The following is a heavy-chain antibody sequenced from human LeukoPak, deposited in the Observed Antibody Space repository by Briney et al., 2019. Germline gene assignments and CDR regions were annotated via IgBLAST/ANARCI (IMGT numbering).Heavy chain of an antibody. V-gene: IGHV3-74*01. CDR2: INSDGTNT. J-gene: IGHJ4*02. CDR3: ARRLATSGVLDY. D-gene: IGHD6-13*01. Sequence: PGGSLRLSCVGSGFTFSSYWMHWVRQPPGKGPVCVSRINSDGTNTHYADSVKGRFTISRDNAKNMLYLQMNSLTAEDTAVYYCARRLATSGVLDYWGQGTLVTVSS. CDR1: GFTFSSYW.